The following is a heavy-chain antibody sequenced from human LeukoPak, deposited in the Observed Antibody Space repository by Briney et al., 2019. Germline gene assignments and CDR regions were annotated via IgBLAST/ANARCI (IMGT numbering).Heavy chain of an antibody. CDR1: RFTLSNYW. Sequence: GGSLRLSCAASRFTLSNYWMSWVPQAPGEGLECMANIKQDGSEKYYVEPVKGRFTISRDNAKNSLYLQMNSLRAEDTAVYYCAREIQGDDYFDYWGQGTLVTVSS. CDR2: IKQDGSEK. CDR3: AREIQGDDYFDY. D-gene: IGHD3-10*01. J-gene: IGHJ4*02. V-gene: IGHV3-7*01.